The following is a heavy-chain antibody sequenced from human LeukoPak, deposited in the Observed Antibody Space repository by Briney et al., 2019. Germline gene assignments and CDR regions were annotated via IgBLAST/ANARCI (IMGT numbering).Heavy chain of an antibody. CDR3: ARDRDYDILTGYPPLDY. CDR2: ISAYNGNT. V-gene: IGHV1-18*01. D-gene: IGHD3-9*01. J-gene: IGHJ4*02. Sequence: ASVKVSCKASGYTFTSYGISWVRQAPGQGLEWMGWISAYNGNTNYAQKLQGRVAMTTDTSTSTAYMELRSLRSDDTAVYYCARDRDYDILTGYPPLDYWGQGTLVTVSS. CDR1: GYTFTSYG.